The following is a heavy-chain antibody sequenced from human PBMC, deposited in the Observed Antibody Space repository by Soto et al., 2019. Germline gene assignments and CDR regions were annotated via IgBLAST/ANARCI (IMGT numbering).Heavy chain of an antibody. V-gene: IGHV1-24*01. J-gene: IGHJ4*02. Sequence: ASVKVSCTVSGYTLTELSMHWVRQAPGKGLEWMGGFDPEDGETIYAQKFQGRVTMTEDTSTDTAYMELSSLRSEDTAVYYCATQRITIFGVVNHYFDYWGQGTLVTVSS. CDR3: ATQRITIFGVVNHYFDY. D-gene: IGHD3-3*01. CDR1: GYTLTELS. CDR2: FDPEDGET.